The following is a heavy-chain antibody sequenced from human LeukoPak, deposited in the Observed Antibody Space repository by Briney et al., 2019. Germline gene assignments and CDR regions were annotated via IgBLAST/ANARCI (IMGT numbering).Heavy chain of an antibody. Sequence: PSETLSLTCSVSGDSFSNYYWTWIRQPPGKGLEWIGYVYYSGSTNYNPSLKTRLHLSVDTSKNRFSLKLSSVTAADTAVYYCARYPYSDSGVWQAFDYWGQGTLVTVSS. V-gene: IGHV4-59*08. CDR3: ARYPYSDSGVWQAFDY. D-gene: IGHD5-12*01. CDR2: VYYSGST. J-gene: IGHJ4*02. CDR1: GDSFSNYY.